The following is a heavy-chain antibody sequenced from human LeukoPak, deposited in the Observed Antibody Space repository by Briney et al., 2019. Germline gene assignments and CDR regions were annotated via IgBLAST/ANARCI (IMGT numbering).Heavy chain of an antibody. CDR1: GGSISSSSYY. J-gene: IGHJ4*02. CDR3: ASLGNSRPRRIDY. D-gene: IGHD4-23*01. V-gene: IGHV4-39*01. Sequence: SETLSLTCTVSGGSISSSSYYWGWIRQPPGKGLEWIGTIYYSGSTYYNPSLKSRLTISVDTSKNQFSLKLSSVTAADTAVYYCASLGNSRPRRIDYWGQGTLVTVSS. CDR2: IYYSGST.